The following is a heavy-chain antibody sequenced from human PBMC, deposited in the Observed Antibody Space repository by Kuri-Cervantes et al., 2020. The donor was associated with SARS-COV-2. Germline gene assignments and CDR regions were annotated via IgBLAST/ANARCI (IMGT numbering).Heavy chain of an antibody. D-gene: IGHD6-19*01. V-gene: IGHV4-39*06. CDR3: ARWGSIAVAGTFSYYYGMDV. J-gene: IGHJ6*02. CDR1: GGSISSSSYY. CDR2: INHSGST. Sequence: SETLSLTCTVSGGSISSSSYYWGWIRQPPGKGLEWIVEINHSGSTNYNPSLKSRVTVSVDTSKNQFTLKLSSVTAADTAVYYCARWGSIAVAGTFSYYYGMDVWGQGTTVTVSS.